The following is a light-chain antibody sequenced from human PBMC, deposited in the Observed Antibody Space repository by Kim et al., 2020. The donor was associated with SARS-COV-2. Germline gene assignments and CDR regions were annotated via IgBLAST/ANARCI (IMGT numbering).Light chain of an antibody. CDR2: EDN. Sequence: VTTPCTGSGGGIASNYVQWYQHRPGSAPTTVIYEDNQSPSGVPDRFSGSIDSSSNSASLTISGLKTEDEADYYCQSYDSSNHVVFGGGTQLTVL. CDR3: QSYDSSNHVV. J-gene: IGLJ2*01. V-gene: IGLV6-57*02. CDR1: GGGIASNY.